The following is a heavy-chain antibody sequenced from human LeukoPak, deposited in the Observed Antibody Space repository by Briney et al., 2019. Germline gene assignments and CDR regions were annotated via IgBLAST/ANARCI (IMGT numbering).Heavy chain of an antibody. J-gene: IGHJ6*02. V-gene: IGHV3-33*01. CDR1: GFIFSNYG. Sequence: GGSLRLSCAASGFIFSNYGFHWVRQAPGKGLEWVALIWSDGSKKYYTDSVKGRFTISRDNAKNSLYLQMNSLRAEDTAVYYCARGPYSSSFGDTAYYYYYGMDVWGQGTTVTVSS. D-gene: IGHD6-6*01. CDR2: IWSDGSKK. CDR3: ARGPYSSSFGDTAYYYYYGMDV.